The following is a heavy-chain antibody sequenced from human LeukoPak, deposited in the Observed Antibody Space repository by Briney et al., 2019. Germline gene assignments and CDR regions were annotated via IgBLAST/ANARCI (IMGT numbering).Heavy chain of an antibody. CDR1: GGSISIYY. Sequence: SETLSLTCTVSGGSISIYYWSWIRQPPGKGLEWIGYIYYSGSTNYNPSLKSRVTISVDTSKNQFSLKLSSVTAADTAVYYCARAVPGATRLDYWGQGTLVTVSS. J-gene: IGHJ4*02. CDR2: IYYSGST. CDR3: ARAVPGATRLDY. D-gene: IGHD1-26*01. V-gene: IGHV4-59*01.